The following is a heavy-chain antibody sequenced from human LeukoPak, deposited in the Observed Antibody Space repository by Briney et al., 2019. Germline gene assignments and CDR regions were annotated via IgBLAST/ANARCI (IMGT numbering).Heavy chain of an antibody. Sequence: GSLRLSCAASGFTFSSYAMSWIRQAPGKGLEWVSYISSSGSTIYYADSVKGRFTISRDNAKNSLYLQMNSLRAEDTAVYYCARVAVKLRFFTNYYMDVWGKGTTVTVSS. J-gene: IGHJ6*03. D-gene: IGHD3-3*01. CDR3: ARVAVKLRFFTNYYMDV. CDR2: ISSSGSTI. CDR1: GFTFSSYA. V-gene: IGHV3-48*04.